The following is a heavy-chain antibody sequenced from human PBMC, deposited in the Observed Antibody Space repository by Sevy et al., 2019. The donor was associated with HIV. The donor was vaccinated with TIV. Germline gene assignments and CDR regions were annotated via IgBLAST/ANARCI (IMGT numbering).Heavy chain of an antibody. D-gene: IGHD6-19*01. Sequence: ASVKVSCKASGYSFTSYGINWVRQAPRQGLEWMGWITTYNGNTDYAQKFQGRVTMTTDTSTSTAYMELRSLRSDDTAIYYCARALAVAGDYYNYMDVWGKGTTVTVSS. CDR3: ARALAVAGDYYNYMDV. CDR2: ITTYNGNT. J-gene: IGHJ6*03. V-gene: IGHV1-18*04. CDR1: GYSFTSYG.